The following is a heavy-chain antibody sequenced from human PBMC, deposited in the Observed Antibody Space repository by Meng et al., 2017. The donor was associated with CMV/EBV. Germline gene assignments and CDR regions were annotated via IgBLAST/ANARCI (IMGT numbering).Heavy chain of an antibody. CDR2: IYYSGST. CDR1: GGSISSGGYY. J-gene: IGHJ5*02. CDR3: ARDHGNSWFDP. Sequence: SETLSLTCTVSGGSISSGGYYWSWIRQHPGKGLEWIGYIYYSGSTNYNPSLKSRVTISVDTSKNQFSLKLSSVTAADTAVYYCARDHGNSWFDPWGQGTLVTVSS. V-gene: IGHV4-61*08. D-gene: IGHD1-26*01.